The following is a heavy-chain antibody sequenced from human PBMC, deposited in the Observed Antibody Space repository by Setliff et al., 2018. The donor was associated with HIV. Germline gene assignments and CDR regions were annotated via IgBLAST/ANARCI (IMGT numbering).Heavy chain of an antibody. V-gene: IGHV4-34*01. CDR3: ASLWGSSWDAYYYYGMDV. Sequence: SETLSLTCAVYGGSFSGYYWSWIRQPPGKGLEWIGEINHSGSTNYNPSLKSRVTISVDTSKNQFSLKLSSVTAADTAVYYCASLWGSSWDAYYYYGMDVWGQGTTVTVS. J-gene: IGHJ6*02. D-gene: IGHD6-13*01. CDR2: INHSGST. CDR1: GGSFSGYY.